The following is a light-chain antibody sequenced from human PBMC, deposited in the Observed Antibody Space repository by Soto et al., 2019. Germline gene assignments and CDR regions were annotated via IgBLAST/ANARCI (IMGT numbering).Light chain of an antibody. CDR1: QSISSY. V-gene: IGKV1-39*01. Sequence: DIQMTQSPSSLSASVGDRVTITCRASQSISSYLNWYQHKPGKAPKLLIYAASSLQSGVPSRFSGSGSGTDFPLTISSLQTEDFATYYCQQSYSTPYTFGQGTKREIK. CDR3: QQSYSTPYT. CDR2: AAS. J-gene: IGKJ2*01.